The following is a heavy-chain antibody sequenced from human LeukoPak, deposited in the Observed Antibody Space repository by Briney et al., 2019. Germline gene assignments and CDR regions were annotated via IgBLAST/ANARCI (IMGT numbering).Heavy chain of an antibody. CDR1: GFTFSTYE. CDR2: ISSGDNIM. V-gene: IGHV3-48*03. Sequence: GGSLRLSCAASGFTFSTYEMNWVRQAPGKGLEWVSYISSGDNIMFYADSVKGRFIISRDNAKNSLYLQMNSLRAEDTAVYYCARGVNLDYWGQGTLVTVSS. J-gene: IGHJ4*02. D-gene: IGHD1-14*01. CDR3: ARGVNLDY.